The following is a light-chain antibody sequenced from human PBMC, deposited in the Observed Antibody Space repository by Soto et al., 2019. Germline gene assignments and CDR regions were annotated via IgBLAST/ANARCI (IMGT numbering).Light chain of an antibody. CDR1: QSVSTN. CDR3: QQYGSSPWT. Sequence: EIVVTQSPATLSVSPGERATLSCRAIQSVSTNVAWYQQKPGQAPRLLIYGPSTRASGVPARFSGSGSGTDFTLTISRLEPEDFAVYYCQQYGSSPWTFGQGTKVDIK. CDR2: GPS. J-gene: IGKJ1*01. V-gene: IGKV3-15*01.